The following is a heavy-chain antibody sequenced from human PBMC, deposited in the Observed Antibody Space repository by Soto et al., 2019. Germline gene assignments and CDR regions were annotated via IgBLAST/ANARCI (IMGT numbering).Heavy chain of an antibody. CDR3: ASGSSGYYPFDY. J-gene: IGHJ4*02. CDR2: IIPIFGTA. Sequence: ASVKVSCKASGGTFSSYAISWVRQAPGQGLEWMGGIIPIFGTANCAQKFQGRVTITADESTSTAYMELSSLRSEDTAVYYCASGSSGYYPFDYWGQGTLVTVSS. V-gene: IGHV1-69*13. CDR1: GGTFSSYA. D-gene: IGHD3-22*01.